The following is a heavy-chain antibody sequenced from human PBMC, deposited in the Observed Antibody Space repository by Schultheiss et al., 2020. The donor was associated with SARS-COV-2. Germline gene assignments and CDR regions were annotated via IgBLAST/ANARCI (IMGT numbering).Heavy chain of an antibody. CDR1: GFTFSSYA. CDR3: AREVAGSSTAHFDY. J-gene: IGHJ4*02. D-gene: IGHD1-26*01. V-gene: IGHV3-21*04. CDR2: ISSSSSYI. Sequence: GGSLRLSCAASGFTFSSYAMSWVRQAPGKGLEWVSSISSSSSYIYYADSVKGRFTISRDNAKNSLYLQMNSLRAEDTAVYYCAREVAGSSTAHFDYWGQGTLVTVSS.